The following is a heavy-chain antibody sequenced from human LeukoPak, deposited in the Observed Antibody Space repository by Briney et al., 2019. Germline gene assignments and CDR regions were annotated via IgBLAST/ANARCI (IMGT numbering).Heavy chain of an antibody. J-gene: IGHJ4*02. V-gene: IGHV3-11*06. D-gene: IGHD6-19*01. Sequence: GGSLRLSCAASGFTFGDYYMSWIRRAPGKGLEWISYISSSSTYTTYADSVKGRFTISRDNAKNSLYLQMNSLRAEDTAVYYCARGRSSGWYARHDTNPTDYWGQGTLVTVSS. CDR2: ISSSSTYT. CDR3: ARGRSSGWYARHDTNPTDY. CDR1: GFTFGDYY.